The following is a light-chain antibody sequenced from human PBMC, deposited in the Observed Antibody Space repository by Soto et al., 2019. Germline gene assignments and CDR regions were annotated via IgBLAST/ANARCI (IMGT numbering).Light chain of an antibody. V-gene: IGLV1-44*01. CDR2: SNS. CDR3: AAWDDSLNVWV. CDR1: SFNMGINT. J-gene: IGLJ3*02. Sequence: QSVLTQPPSASGTPGQRVTISCSGSSFNMGINTVNWYQQLPGTAPKLLIYSNSQRPSGVPDRFSGSKSGTSASLAISGLQSEDEGDYYCAAWDDSLNVWVFGGGTKLTVL.